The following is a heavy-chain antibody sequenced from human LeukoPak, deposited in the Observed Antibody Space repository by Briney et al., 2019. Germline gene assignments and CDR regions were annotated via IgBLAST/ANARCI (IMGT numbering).Heavy chain of an antibody. CDR3: ARDFVVRGSYDAFDI. J-gene: IGHJ3*02. Sequence: SETLSLTCTVSGGSISSYYWSWIRQPPGKGLEWIGYIYYSGSTYYNPSLKSRVTISVDTSKNQFSLKLSSVTAADTAVYYCARDFVVRGSYDAFDIWGQGTMVTVSS. CDR2: IYYSGST. CDR1: GGSISSYY. D-gene: IGHD3-10*01. V-gene: IGHV4-59*12.